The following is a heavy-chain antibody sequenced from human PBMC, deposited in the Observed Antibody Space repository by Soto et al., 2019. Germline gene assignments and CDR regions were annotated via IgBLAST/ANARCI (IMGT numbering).Heavy chain of an antibody. D-gene: IGHD4-17*01. CDR3: AHRLYGDYVAGWYFDL. J-gene: IGHJ2*01. CDR2: IYWDDDK. V-gene: IGHV2-5*02. Sequence: QITLKESGPTLVKPTQTLTLTCTFSGFSLSTSGVGVGWIRQPPGTALEWLALIYWDDDKRYSPSLKSRLTITKDTSKNQVVLTMTNMDPVDTATYYCAHRLYGDYVAGWYFDLWGRGTLFTVSA. CDR1: GFSLSTSGVG.